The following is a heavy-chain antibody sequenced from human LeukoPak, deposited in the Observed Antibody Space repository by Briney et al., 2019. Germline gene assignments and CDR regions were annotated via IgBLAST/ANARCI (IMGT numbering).Heavy chain of an antibody. CDR3: AKGRQQWLSAFDI. CDR1: GFTFSSYG. CDR2: ISGSGGST. Sequence: HPGGSLRLSCAASGFTFSSYGMSWVRQAPGKGLEWVSAISGSGGSTYYADSVKGRFTISRDNSKNTLYLQMNSLRAEDTAVYYCAKGRQQWLSAFDIWGQGTMVTVSS. V-gene: IGHV3-23*01. J-gene: IGHJ3*02. D-gene: IGHD6-19*01.